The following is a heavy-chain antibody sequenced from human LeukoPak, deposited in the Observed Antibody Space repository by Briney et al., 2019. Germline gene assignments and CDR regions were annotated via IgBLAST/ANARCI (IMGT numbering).Heavy chain of an antibody. CDR2: ISGGGGST. Sequence: TGGSLRLSCAASGFTFNSYAMSWVRQAPGKGLEWVSVISGGGGSTSYADSVKGRFTISRDNSKNTLYLQMNSLRAEDTAVYYCAKDSAYSGGPFAGGFDYWGRGTLVTVSS. V-gene: IGHV3-23*01. CDR1: GFTFNSYA. D-gene: IGHD5-18*01. J-gene: IGHJ4*02. CDR3: AKDSAYSGGPFAGGFDY.